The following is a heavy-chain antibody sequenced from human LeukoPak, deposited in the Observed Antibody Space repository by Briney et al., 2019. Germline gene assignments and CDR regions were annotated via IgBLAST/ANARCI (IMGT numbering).Heavy chain of an antibody. V-gene: IGHV4-59*01. CDR2: IYYTGST. CDR1: GGSISTYY. J-gene: IGHJ3*02. CDR3: ARGLSLSGYLDAFDI. D-gene: IGHD3-22*01. Sequence: SETLSLTCTVSGGSISTYYWNWIRQPPGKGLEWIGYIYYTGSTNYNPSLKSRVTISLDTSKNQFSLRLTSVTAADTAVYYCARGLSLSGYLDAFDIWGQGTMVTVSS.